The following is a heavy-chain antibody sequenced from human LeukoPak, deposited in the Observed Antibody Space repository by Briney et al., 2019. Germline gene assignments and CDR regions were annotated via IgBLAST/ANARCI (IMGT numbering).Heavy chain of an antibody. CDR1: GFTFSSYS. D-gene: IGHD6-13*01. Sequence: PGGSLRLSCAASGFTFSSYSMNWVRQAPGKGLEWVSSISSSSSYIYYADSVKGRFTISRDNAKNSLYLQMNSLRAEDTAVYYCAREDDGSSWEIDYWGQGTLVTVSS. CDR2: ISSSSSYI. CDR3: AREDDGSSWEIDY. J-gene: IGHJ4*02. V-gene: IGHV3-21*01.